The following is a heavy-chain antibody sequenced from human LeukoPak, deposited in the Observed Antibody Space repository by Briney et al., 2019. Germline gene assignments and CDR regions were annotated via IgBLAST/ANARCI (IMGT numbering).Heavy chain of an antibody. Sequence: MASETLSLTCAVYGVSFSGYYWSWIRQPPGKGLEWIGEINHSGSTNYNPSLKSRVTISVDTSKNQFSLKLSSVTAADTAVYYCARGSVFDYWGQGTLVTVSS. CDR2: INHSGST. CDR3: ARGSVFDY. J-gene: IGHJ4*02. CDR1: GVSFSGYY. D-gene: IGHD3-10*02. V-gene: IGHV4-34*01.